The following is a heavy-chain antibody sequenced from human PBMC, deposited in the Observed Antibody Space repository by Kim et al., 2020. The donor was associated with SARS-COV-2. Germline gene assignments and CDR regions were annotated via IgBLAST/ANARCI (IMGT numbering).Heavy chain of an antibody. CDR1: GFTFSSYS. J-gene: IGHJ4*02. V-gene: IGHV3-48*02. D-gene: IGHD4-17*01. Sequence: GGSLRLSCAASGFTFSSYSMNWVRQAPGKGLEWVSYISSSSSTIYYADSVKGRFTISRDNAKNSLYLQMNSLRDEDTAVYYCARDRDYGDYQGRHGYFDYWGQGTLVTVSS. CDR3: ARDRDYGDYQGRHGYFDY. CDR2: ISSSSSTI.